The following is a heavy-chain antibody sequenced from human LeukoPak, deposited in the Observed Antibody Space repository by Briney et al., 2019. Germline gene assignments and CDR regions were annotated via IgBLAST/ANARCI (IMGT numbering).Heavy chain of an antibody. V-gene: IGHV3-23*01. CDR3: AKYSYYGSGSYYNDFDF. CDR1: GFTFSTYA. Sequence: AGGPLRLSCAASGFTFSTYAMSWVRQAPGKGLEWVSAISGSGGNKYYADSVKGRFTISRDNSKNTLYLQMNSLRAEDTAVYYCAKYSYYGSGSYYNDFDFWGQGTLVTVSS. D-gene: IGHD3-10*01. CDR2: ISGSGGNK. J-gene: IGHJ4*02.